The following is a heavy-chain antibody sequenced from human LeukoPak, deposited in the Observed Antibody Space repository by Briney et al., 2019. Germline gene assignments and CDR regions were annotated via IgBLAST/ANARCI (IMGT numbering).Heavy chain of an antibody. Sequence: SETLSLTCAVYGGSFGGYYWSWIRQPPGKGLEWIGEINHSGSTNYNPSLKSRVTISVDTSKNQFSLKLSSVTAADTAVYYCARGSTMVTAFDIWGQGTMVTVSS. CDR1: GGSFGGYY. J-gene: IGHJ3*02. D-gene: IGHD3-10*01. CDR2: INHSGST. CDR3: ARGSTMVTAFDI. V-gene: IGHV4-34*01.